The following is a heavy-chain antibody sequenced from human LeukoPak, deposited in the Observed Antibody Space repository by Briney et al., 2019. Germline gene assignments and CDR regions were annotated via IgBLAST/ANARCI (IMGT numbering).Heavy chain of an antibody. CDR2: ISGSGGST. Sequence: GGSLRLSCAASGFTFSSYAMSWVRQAPGKGLEWVSAISGSGGSTYYADSVKGRFTISRDNSKNTLYLQMNSLRAEDTAVYYCARDLRGYYYDSSGYYLNYWGQGTLVTVSS. CDR3: ARDLRGYYYDSSGYYLNY. V-gene: IGHV3-23*01. J-gene: IGHJ4*02. CDR1: GFTFSSYA. D-gene: IGHD3-22*01.